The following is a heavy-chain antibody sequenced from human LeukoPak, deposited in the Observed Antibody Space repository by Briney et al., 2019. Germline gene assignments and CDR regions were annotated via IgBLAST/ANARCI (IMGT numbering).Heavy chain of an antibody. CDR1: GFTFSSYG. CDR3: VKDDGWGIRWLDY. CDR2: IRFDESKK. D-gene: IGHD6-19*01. J-gene: IGHJ4*02. V-gene: IGHV3-30*02. Sequence: GGSLRLSCAASGFTFSSYGMHWVRQAPGKGLGWVAFIRFDESKKYYADSVKGQFTISRDNSKKILYLQMNSLRAEDTAMYYCVKDDGWGIRWLDYWGQGTLVTVSS.